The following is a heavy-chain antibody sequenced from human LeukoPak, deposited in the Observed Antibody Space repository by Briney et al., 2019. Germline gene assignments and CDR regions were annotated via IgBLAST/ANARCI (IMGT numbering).Heavy chain of an antibody. Sequence: GASVKVSCKASGYTFTGYNIHWVRQAPGQGLEWMGWINPNTGGTTFAQKFQGRVNMTRDTSISTAYMELSSLRSDDTAVYYCARALGMAVAGSAGYWGQGTLVTVSS. CDR3: ARALGMAVAGSAGY. V-gene: IGHV1-2*02. CDR1: GYTFTGYN. J-gene: IGHJ4*02. CDR2: INPNTGGT. D-gene: IGHD6-19*01.